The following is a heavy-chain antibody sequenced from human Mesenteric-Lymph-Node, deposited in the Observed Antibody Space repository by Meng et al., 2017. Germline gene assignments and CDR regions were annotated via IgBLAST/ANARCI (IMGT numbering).Heavy chain of an antibody. D-gene: IGHD2-2*01. Sequence: QVQLQQWGAGLLKPSETLSLTCAVSGDSITNHNWWAWVRQPPGKGLEWIGEIPHRGSSAYNPSLKSRVTISVDTSKNQFSLKLSSVTAADTAVYFCARGELLWNYWGQGTLVTVSS. V-gene: IGHV4-4*02. CDR3: ARGELLWNY. CDR2: IPHRGSS. CDR1: GDSITNHNW. J-gene: IGHJ4*02.